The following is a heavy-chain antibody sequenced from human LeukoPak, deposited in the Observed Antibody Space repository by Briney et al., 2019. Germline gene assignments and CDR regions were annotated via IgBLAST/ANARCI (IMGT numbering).Heavy chain of an antibody. D-gene: IGHD1-26*01. CDR3: AKGTYSGYGGATRFDY. CDR1: GFTFSTYT. J-gene: IGHJ4*02. Sequence: SGGSLRLSCAASGFTFSTYTMHWFRQAPGKGLDWASGIVGSNGKTYYADSVKGRFIISRDNSKNTLYLQMNSLRAEDTAIYYCAKGTYSGYGGATRFDYWGQGTLVTVSS. V-gene: IGHV3-23*01. CDR2: IVGSNGKT.